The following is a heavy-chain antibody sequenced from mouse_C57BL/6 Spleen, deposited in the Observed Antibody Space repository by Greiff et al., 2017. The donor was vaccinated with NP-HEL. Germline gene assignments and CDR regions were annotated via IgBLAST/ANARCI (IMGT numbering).Heavy chain of an antibody. CDR2: IWRGGST. CDR1: GFSLTSYG. CDR3: AKGGYYGSKDYAMDY. Sequence: QVQLQQSGPGLVQPSQSLSITCTVSGFSLTSYGVHWVRQSPGKGLEWLGVIWRGGSTDYNAAFMSRLSITKDNSKSQVFFKMNSLQADDTAIYYCAKGGYYGSKDYAMDYWGQGTSVTVSS. V-gene: IGHV2-5*01. D-gene: IGHD1-1*01. J-gene: IGHJ4*01.